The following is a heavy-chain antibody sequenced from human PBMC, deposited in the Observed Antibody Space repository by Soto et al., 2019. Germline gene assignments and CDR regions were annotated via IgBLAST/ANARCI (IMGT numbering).Heavy chain of an antibody. J-gene: IGHJ6*03. CDR3: ARSPERAWGSVFRGNDYYYYYMDV. CDR2: ISAYNGNT. V-gene: IGHV1-18*01. CDR1: GYTFTSYG. Sequence: ASVKVSCKASGYTFTSYGISWVRQAPGQGLEWMGWISAYNGNTNYAQKLQGRVTMTTDTSTSTAYMELRSLRSDDTAVYYCARSPERAWGSVFRGNDYYYYYMDVWGKGTTVTVSS. D-gene: IGHD3-10*01.